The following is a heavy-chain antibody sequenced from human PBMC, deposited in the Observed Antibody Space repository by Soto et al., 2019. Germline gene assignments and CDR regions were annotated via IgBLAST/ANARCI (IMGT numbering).Heavy chain of an antibody. CDR2: INPNGGST. V-gene: IGHV1-46*03. CDR1: GYTFTSYY. J-gene: IGHJ6*04. CDR3: ARGLFAGDV. Sequence: ASVKVSCTESGYTFTSYYIHWVRQAPGQGLEWMGIINPNGGSTNYPQEFQGRVTMTRDTSTSTVYMDLSSLTSEDTAVYYCARGLFAGDVWGKGTTVTVSS.